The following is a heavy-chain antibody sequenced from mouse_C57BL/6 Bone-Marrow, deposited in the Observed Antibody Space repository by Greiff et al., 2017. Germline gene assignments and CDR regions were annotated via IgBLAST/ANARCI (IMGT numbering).Heavy chain of an antibody. Sequence: QVQLKESGAELARPGASVKLSCKASGYTFTSYGISWVKQRTGQGLEWIGEIYPRSGNTYYNEKFKGKATLTADKSSSTAYMELRSLTSEDSAVYFCARRWLLPWFAYWGQGTLVTVSA. CDR1: GYTFTSYG. CDR3: ARRWLLPWFAY. D-gene: IGHD2-3*01. J-gene: IGHJ3*01. V-gene: IGHV1-81*01. CDR2: IYPRSGNT.